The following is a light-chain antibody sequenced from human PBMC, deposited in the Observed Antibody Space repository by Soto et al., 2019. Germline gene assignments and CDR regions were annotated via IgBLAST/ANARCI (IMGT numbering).Light chain of an antibody. CDR1: QSVSSSF. Sequence: EIVLTQSPDTLSLSPGERATLSWRASQSVSSSFLAWYHQKPGQAPRLLIYRASSRATGIPDRFTGSGSGTDFTLTISRLEPEDFAVYYCHQYESSPLTFGGGNKVEIK. CDR3: HQYESSPLT. V-gene: IGKV3-20*01. CDR2: RAS. J-gene: IGKJ4*01.